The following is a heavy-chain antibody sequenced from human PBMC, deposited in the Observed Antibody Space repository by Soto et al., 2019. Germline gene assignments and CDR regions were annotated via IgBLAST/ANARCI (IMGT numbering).Heavy chain of an antibody. CDR1: GGSISSGDYY. V-gene: IGHV4-30-4*01. D-gene: IGHD2-2*01. J-gene: IGHJ4*02. CDR2: IYYSGST. CDR3: ARVYVCNCISTSCPFAY. Sequence: QVQLQESGPGLVKPSQTLSLTCTVSGGSISSGDYYWSWIRQPPGKGLEWIGYIYYSGSTYYNPSLRSRVNISVDTSKNQFSLKMSYVTAADTAVYYCARVYVCNCISTSCPFAYWGQGPLVTVSS.